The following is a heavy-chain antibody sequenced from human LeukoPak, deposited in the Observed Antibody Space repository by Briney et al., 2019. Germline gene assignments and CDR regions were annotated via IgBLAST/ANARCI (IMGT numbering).Heavy chain of an antibody. Sequence: GGSLRLSCAASGFTFSRYGMHWVGQAPGKGLEWVAFIRYDGSNKYYADSVKGRFTISRDNSKNTLYLQMNSLRAEDTAVYYCARGPSGYHNTGGQGTLVTVSS. V-gene: IGHV3-30*02. CDR3: ARGPSGYHNT. J-gene: IGHJ4*02. CDR1: GFTFSRYG. CDR2: IRYDGSNK. D-gene: IGHD5-12*01.